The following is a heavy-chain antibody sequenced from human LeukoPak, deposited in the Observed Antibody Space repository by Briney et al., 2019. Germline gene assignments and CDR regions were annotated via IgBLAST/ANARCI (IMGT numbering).Heavy chain of an antibody. Sequence: SETLSLTCTVSGGSLSSYCGSWIRQPAGKGLEWIGRIYTSGSTNYNPSLKSRVTMSVDTSKNQFSLKLSSVTAADTAVYYCARDTWTNWFDPWGQGTLVTVSS. D-gene: IGHD3/OR15-3a*01. CDR3: ARDTWTNWFDP. V-gene: IGHV4-4*07. CDR2: IYTSGST. CDR1: GGSLSSYC. J-gene: IGHJ5*02.